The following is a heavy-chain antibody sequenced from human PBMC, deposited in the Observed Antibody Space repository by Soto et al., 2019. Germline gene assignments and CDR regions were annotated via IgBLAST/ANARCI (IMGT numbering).Heavy chain of an antibody. D-gene: IGHD2-15*01. CDR1: GGSIYTDLNS. CDR3: FRQYSSDWNGGLCFHVFDI. Sequence: SETLSLTCTVSGGSIYTDLNSWGWIRQPPGKGREWIGYIYYSSNTSYNPSIGSRVTISLDTNKNQMYLKLRSVTGADAAVYFFFRQYSSDWNGGLCFHVFDIWGQGTMVTVSS. CDR2: IYYSSNT. J-gene: IGHJ3*02. V-gene: IGHV4-61*01.